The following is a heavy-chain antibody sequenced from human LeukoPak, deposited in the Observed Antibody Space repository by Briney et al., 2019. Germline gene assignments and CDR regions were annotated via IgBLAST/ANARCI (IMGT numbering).Heavy chain of an antibody. CDR1: GFTFSNYW. V-gene: IGHV3-74*01. J-gene: IGHJ4*02. CDR3: TRTLDY. CDR2: ITSDGTST. Sequence: PGGSLRLSCAASGFTFSNYWMHWVRQAPGKGLAWVSRITSDGTSTSYADSVMGRFTISRDNAKNTLYLQMNSLRVDDTAVYYCTRTLDYWGQGTLVTVSS.